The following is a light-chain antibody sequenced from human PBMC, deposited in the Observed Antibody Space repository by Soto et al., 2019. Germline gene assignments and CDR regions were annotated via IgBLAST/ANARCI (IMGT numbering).Light chain of an antibody. J-gene: IGKJ5*01. CDR2: GAS. Sequence: DIVLTQSPDTLSLSPGERATLSCRASQSVSSRLAWYQQKPGQAPRLLISGASSRATGIPDRFSGSGSATDFTLTISRLEPEDFALYYCQHYGSSPITFGQGTRLENK. CDR3: QHYGSSPIT. V-gene: IGKV3-20*01. CDR1: QSVSSR.